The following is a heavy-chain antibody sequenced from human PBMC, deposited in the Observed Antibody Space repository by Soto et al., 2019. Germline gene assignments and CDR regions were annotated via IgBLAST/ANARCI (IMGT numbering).Heavy chain of an antibody. CDR3: ARVLSSGYYDSSGYYYVRAFDI. D-gene: IGHD3-22*01. J-gene: IGHJ3*02. V-gene: IGHV1-69*01. Sequence: QVQLVQSGAEVKKPGSSVKVSCKASGGTFSSYAISWVRQAPGEGLEWMGGIIPIFGTANYAQKFQGRVTITADESTSTAYMELSSLRSEDTAVYYCARVLSSGYYDSSGYYYVRAFDIWGQGTMVTVSS. CDR1: GGTFSSYA. CDR2: IIPIFGTA.